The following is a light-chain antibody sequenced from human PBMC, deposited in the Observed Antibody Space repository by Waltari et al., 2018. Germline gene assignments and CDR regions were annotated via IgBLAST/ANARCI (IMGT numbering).Light chain of an antibody. J-gene: IGLJ2*01. CDR3: LVWHSTIDHQGV. V-gene: IGLV3-21*04. CDR1: KIGSHS. CDR2: YDS. Sequence: SYVVTQPPSVSVAPGETARITRGGDKIGSHSEHWYQQRPGQAPVLVISYDSDRPSGVPERFSGSNSGNTATLTISWVEAEDEADYYCLVWHSTIDHQGVFGGGTKLTVL.